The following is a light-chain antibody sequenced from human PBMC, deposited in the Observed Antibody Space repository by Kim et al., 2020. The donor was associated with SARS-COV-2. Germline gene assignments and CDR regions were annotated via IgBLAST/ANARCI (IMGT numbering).Light chain of an antibody. CDR2: GAS. CDR1: QSGGTN. Sequence: VSPGERATLACRASQSGGTNVAWYQQKPGQAPQLLIYGASTRAAGIPARFSGSGSGTEFTLTISSLQSEDLAVYSCQQYDDWPPWTFGQGTKVEI. J-gene: IGKJ1*01. CDR3: QQYDDWPPWT. V-gene: IGKV3-15*01.